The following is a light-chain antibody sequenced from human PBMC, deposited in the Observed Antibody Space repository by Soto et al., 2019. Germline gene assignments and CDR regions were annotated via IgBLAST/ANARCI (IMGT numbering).Light chain of an antibody. CDR3: QQSHSTPLT. CDR1: QSISSY. CDR2: AAS. V-gene: IGKV1-39*01. J-gene: IGKJ4*01. Sequence: DIQMPQSPSSLSASVGDRITITCRASQSISSYLNWYQQKPGKAPKLLIYAASSLQSGVPSRFSGSGSGTDFTLTISSLQPEDFATYYCQQSHSTPLTFGGGTKVEIK.